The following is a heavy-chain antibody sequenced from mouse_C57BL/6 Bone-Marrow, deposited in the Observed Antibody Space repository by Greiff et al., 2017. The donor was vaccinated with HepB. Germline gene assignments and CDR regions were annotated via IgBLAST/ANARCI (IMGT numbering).Heavy chain of an antibody. CDR1: GYTFTSYW. J-gene: IGHJ3*01. V-gene: IGHV1-74*01. CDR2: IHPSDSDT. Sequence: QVQLQPGAELVKPGASVKVSCKASGYTFTSYWMHWVKQRPGQGLEWIGRIHPSDSDTNYNQKFKGKATLTVDKSSSTAYMQLSSLTSEDSAVYYCAIWGLRRTGAWFAYWGQGTLVTVSA. CDR3: AIWGLRRTGAWFAY. D-gene: IGHD2-2*01.